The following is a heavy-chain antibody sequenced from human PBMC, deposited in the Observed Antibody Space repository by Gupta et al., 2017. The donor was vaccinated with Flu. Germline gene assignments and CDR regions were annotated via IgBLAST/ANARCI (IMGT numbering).Heavy chain of an antibody. CDR2: IYPSDSDT. J-gene: IGHJ3*02. V-gene: IGHV5-51*01. Sequence: PGKGLELMGTIYPSDSDTRYSPSFQGQVTISADKSINTVHLQWDSLKASDTSIYYCARRGGSELKIGNDAFDIWGQGAMLTVSS. D-gene: IGHD3-10*01. CDR3: ARRGGSELKIGNDAFDI.